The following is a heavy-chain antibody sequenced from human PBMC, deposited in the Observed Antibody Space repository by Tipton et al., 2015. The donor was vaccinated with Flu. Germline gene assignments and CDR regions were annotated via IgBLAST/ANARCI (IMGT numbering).Heavy chain of an antibody. D-gene: IGHD1-26*01. V-gene: IGHV3-33*01. Sequence: QLVQSGGGVVQPGRSLRLSCAASGFTFSSYGMHWVRQAPGKGLEWVAVIWYDGSNKYYADSVKGRFTISRDNSKNTLYLQMNSLRAEDTAVYYCARGGSYDYYYYMDVWGKGTTVTVSS. CDR1: GFTFSSYG. J-gene: IGHJ6*03. CDR3: ARGGSYDYYYYMDV. CDR2: IWYDGSNK.